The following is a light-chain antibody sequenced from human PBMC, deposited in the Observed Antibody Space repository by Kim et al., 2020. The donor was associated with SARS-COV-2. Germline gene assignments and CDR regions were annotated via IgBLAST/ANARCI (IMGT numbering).Light chain of an antibody. J-gene: IGLJ2*01. CDR2: DLI. Sequence: QSITISCTGTSSDVGGYNYVSWYQQLPGKVPKLMIYDLIERPSGVSNRFSGSKSGNTAYLTISGLQAEDEADYYCTSYTVIGAVIFGGGTKLTVL. CDR3: TSYTVIGAVI. CDR1: SSDVGGYNY. V-gene: IGLV2-14*03.